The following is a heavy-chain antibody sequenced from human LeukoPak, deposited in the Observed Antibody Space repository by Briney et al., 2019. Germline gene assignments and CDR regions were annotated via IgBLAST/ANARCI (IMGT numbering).Heavy chain of an antibody. CDR1: GGSLSSYF. J-gene: IGHJ4*02. V-gene: IGHV4-59*01. CDR3: ARVLCSAGSCYPLN. CDR2: IYYSGST. Sequence: SETLSLTCTVSGGSLSSYFWSWIRQPPGKGLEWIGYIYYSGSTNYNPSLKSRVTISVDTSKNQFSLKLSSVIAAGTAVYYCARVLCSAGSCYPLNWGQGTLVTVSS. D-gene: IGHD2-15*01.